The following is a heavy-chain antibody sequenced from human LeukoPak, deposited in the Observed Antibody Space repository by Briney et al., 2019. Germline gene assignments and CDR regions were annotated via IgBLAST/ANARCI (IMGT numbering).Heavy chain of an antibody. CDR2: INHSGST. D-gene: IGHD6-19*01. Sequence: SETLSLTCAVYGGSFSGYYWSWIRQPPGEGLEWIGEINHSGSTNYNPSLKSRVTISVDTSKNQFSLKLSSVTAADTAVYYCATEVYASGRTNWGQGTLVTVSS. CDR1: GGSFSGYY. J-gene: IGHJ4*02. V-gene: IGHV4-34*01. CDR3: ATEVYASGRTN.